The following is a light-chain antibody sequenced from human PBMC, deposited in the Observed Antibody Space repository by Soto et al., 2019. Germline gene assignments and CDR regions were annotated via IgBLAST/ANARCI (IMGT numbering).Light chain of an antibody. J-gene: IGLJ1*01. CDR3: SSYAGSSFYV. V-gene: IGLV2-8*01. CDR2: GVT. CDR1: SGDVGRYDY. Sequence: QSVLTQPPSASGSPGQSVTFSCTGTSGDVGRYDYVSWYQQHPGKAPKLLIYGVTKRPAGVPDRFSGSKSGNTASLTVSGLQTEDEAYYYCSSYAGSSFYVFGTGTKLTVL.